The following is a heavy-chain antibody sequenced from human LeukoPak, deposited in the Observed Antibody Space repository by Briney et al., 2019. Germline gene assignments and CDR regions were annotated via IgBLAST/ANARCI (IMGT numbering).Heavy chain of an antibody. CDR3: AKLAIVVVPAATPDAFDI. V-gene: IGHV3-43*01. D-gene: IGHD2-2*01. J-gene: IGHJ3*02. CDR1: GFTFSSYG. Sequence: VGSLRLSCAASGFTFSSYGMSWVRQAPGKGLEWVSLISWDGGSTYYADSVKGRFTISRDNSKNSLYLQMNSLRTEDTALYYCAKLAIVVVPAATPDAFDIWGQGTMVTVSS. CDR2: ISWDGGST.